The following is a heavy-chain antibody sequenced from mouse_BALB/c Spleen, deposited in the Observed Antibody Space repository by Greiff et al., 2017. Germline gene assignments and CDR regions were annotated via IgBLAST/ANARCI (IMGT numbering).Heavy chain of an antibody. CDR1: GFAFSSYD. V-gene: IGHV5-12-1*01. D-gene: IGHD3-3*01. Sequence: EVNLVESGGGLVKPGGSLKLSCAASGFAFSSYDMSWVRQTPEKRLEWVAYISSGGGSTYYPDTVKGRFTISRDNAKNTLYLQMSSLKSEDTAMYYCARRDFYYFDYWGQGTTLTVSS. J-gene: IGHJ2*01. CDR2: ISSGGGST. CDR3: ARRDFYYFDY.